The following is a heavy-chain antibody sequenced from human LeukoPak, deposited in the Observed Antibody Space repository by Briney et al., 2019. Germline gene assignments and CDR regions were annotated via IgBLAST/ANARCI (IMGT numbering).Heavy chain of an antibody. CDR3: ARFGVDYDMDV. CDR1: GGSISGYY. J-gene: IGHJ6*02. V-gene: IGHV4-59*01. Sequence: SETLSLTCTVSGGSISGYYWTWIQQPPGKGLEWIGQIYYTGRADYNPSLKSRITISVDTSKNQISLRLSSVTAADTAIYYCARFGVDYDMDVWGQGTTVTVSS. D-gene: IGHD3-16*01. CDR2: IYYTGRA.